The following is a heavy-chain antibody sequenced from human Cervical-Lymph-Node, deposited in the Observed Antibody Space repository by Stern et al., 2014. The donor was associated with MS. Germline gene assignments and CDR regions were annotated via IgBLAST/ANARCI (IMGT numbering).Heavy chain of an antibody. CDR1: GFTVSTNY. CDR2: IYNDGYK. CDR3: ARDRWLEY. Sequence: EVKLVESGGGLIQPGGSLRLSCAVSGFTVSTNYMAWVRQAPGRGLEWVSVIYNDGYKYYADSVQGRFTLSRDISRNTLYLQMDSLRAEDTAVYYCARDRWLEYWGPGTLVIVSS. D-gene: IGHD6-19*01. V-gene: IGHV3-53*01. J-gene: IGHJ4*02.